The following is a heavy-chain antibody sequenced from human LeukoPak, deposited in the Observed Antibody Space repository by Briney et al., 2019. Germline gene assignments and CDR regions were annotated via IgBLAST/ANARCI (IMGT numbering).Heavy chain of an antibody. J-gene: IGHJ4*02. D-gene: IGHD5-12*01. CDR2: IYSSGST. V-gene: IGHV4-4*07. Sequence: SETLSLTCTVSGGSISSYYWSWIRQPAGKGLECIGRIYSSGSTNYNSSLKSRVTMSVDASKNQFSLKLTSVTAADTAVYYCARARPWGEWLLDYWGQGTLVTVSS. CDR1: GGSISSYY. CDR3: ARARPWGEWLLDY.